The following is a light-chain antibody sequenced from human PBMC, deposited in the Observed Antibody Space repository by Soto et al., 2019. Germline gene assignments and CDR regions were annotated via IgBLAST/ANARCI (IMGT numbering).Light chain of an antibody. V-gene: IGKV1-5*03. Sequence: DIHMTQSPSSRSASVGDGVTITFLASQSISSYLNWYQQKPGKAPKLLIYKASNLERGVPSRFSGSGSGTEFTLTISSLQPHDFATYYCQQYNSFSVTFGQGTKVDI. J-gene: IGKJ1*01. CDR1: QSISSY. CDR2: KAS. CDR3: QQYNSFSVT.